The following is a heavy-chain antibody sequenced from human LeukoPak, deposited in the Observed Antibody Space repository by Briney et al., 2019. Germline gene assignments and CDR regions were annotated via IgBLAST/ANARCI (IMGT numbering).Heavy chain of an antibody. D-gene: IGHD5-18*01. J-gene: IGHJ6*02. V-gene: IGHV1-18*01. CDR2: ISAYNGNT. CDR1: GGTFSSYA. CDR3: ARDDRRGYSYGYYYYYYGMDV. Sequence: ASVNVSCKASGGTFSSYAISWVRQAPGQGLEWMGWISAYNGNTNYAQKLQGRVTMTTDTSTSTAYMELRSLRSDDTAVYYCARDDRRGYSYGYYYYYYGMDVWGQGTTVTVSS.